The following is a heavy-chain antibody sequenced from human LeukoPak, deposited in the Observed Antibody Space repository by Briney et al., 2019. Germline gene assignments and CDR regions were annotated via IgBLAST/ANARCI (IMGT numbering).Heavy chain of an antibody. CDR3: ARALVPHAFDI. Sequence: GGSLRPSCAASGFTFSSYAMSWVRQAPGKGLEWVSAISGSGGSTYYADYVKGRFTISRDNSKNTLYLQMNSLRAEDTAVYYCARALVPHAFDIWGQGTIVTVSS. CDR1: GFTFSSYA. V-gene: IGHV3-23*01. D-gene: IGHD2-8*02. J-gene: IGHJ3*02. CDR2: ISGSGGST.